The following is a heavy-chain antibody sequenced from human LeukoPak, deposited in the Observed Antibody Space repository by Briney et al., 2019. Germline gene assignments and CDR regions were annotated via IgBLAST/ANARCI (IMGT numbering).Heavy chain of an antibody. CDR2: IYYSGST. D-gene: IGHD3-22*01. CDR3: ARQGYYDSSDY. V-gene: IGHV4-39*01. CDR1: GGSISSSSYY. Sequence: SETLSLTCTVSGGSISSSSYYWGWIRQPPGKGLEWIGSIYYSGSTYYNPSLKSRVTISVDTSKNQFSLKLSSVTAADTAVYYCARQGYYDSSDYWGQGTLVTVSS. J-gene: IGHJ4*02.